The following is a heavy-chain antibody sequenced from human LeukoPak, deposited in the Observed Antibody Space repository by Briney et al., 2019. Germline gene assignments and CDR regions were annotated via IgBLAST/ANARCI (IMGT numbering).Heavy chain of an antibody. CDR3: ARKRPYSSTPFDY. CDR2: IYYSGCT. CDR1: GGSISSYY. V-gene: IGHV4-59*01. D-gene: IGHD6-13*01. Sequence: SETLSLTCTVSGGSISSYYWSWLRQPPGKGLEWIGYIYYSGCTNYNPSLKSRVTISVDTSKNQFSLKLSSVTAADTAVYYCARKRPYSSTPFDYWGQGTLVTVSS. J-gene: IGHJ4*02.